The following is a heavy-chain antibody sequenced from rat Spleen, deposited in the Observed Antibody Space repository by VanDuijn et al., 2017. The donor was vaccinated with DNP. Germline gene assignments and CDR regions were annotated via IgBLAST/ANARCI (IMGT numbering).Heavy chain of an antibody. CDR1: GFTFSNYG. Sequence: EVQLVESGGGLVQPGRSLKLSCAASGFTFSNYGLHWIRPAPTKGLEWVASSSPSGDTTYHRDSVTGRFTISRDNAKSTLYLQMDSLRSEDTDTYYCATHDWQYGGQGVMVTVSS. D-gene: IGHD1-7*01. V-gene: IGHV5-19*01. CDR2: SSPSGDTT. CDR3: ATHDWQY. J-gene: IGHJ2*01.